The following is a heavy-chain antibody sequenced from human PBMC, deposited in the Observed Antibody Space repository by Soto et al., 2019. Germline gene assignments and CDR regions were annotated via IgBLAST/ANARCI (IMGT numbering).Heavy chain of an antibody. CDR2: IYSDGST. Sequence: PGGSLRLSCAASGFTVSSNYMNWVRQAPGKGLEWVSVIYSDGSTYYADSVKGRFTISRDNSKNTLYLQMNSLRAEDTAVYYCARGSQRTYFDYWGQGTLVTVSS. CDR1: GFTVSSNY. CDR3: ARGSQRTYFDY. J-gene: IGHJ4*02. V-gene: IGHV3-53*01.